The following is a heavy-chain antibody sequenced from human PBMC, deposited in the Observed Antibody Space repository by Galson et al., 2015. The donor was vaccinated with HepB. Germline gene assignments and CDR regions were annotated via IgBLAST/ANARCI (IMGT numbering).Heavy chain of an antibody. J-gene: IGHJ4*02. CDR3: ARAPIKRIIVLLSTAVDY. CDR2: ISSSGDTI. Sequence: SLRLSCAASGFTFSDYHMSWIRQAPGKGPEWISYISSSGDTIYYADSVKGRFAISRDNPKNSLYLQMNSLRAEDTAVYYCARAPIKRIIVLLSTAVDYWGQGTLVTVSS. D-gene: IGHD2/OR15-2a*01. V-gene: IGHV3-11*01. CDR1: GFTFSDYH.